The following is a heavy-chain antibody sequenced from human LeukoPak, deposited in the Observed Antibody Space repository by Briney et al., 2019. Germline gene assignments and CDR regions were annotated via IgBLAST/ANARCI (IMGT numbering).Heavy chain of an antibody. J-gene: IGHJ4*02. CDR3: GRGVPDY. CDR1: GFSFSTYW. CDR2: INQAGSDR. Sequence: GGSLTLSCEVSGFSFSTYWMNWVRQAPGKGLEWVANINQAGSDRYYVDSVKGRFTISRDNAKNSLYLQMNSLRAEDTAVYYCGRGVPDYWGQGTLVTVSS. D-gene: IGHD3-10*01. V-gene: IGHV3-7*01.